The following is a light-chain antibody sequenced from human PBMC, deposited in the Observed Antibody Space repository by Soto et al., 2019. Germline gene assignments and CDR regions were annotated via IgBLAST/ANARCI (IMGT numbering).Light chain of an antibody. V-gene: IGKV1-39*01. Sequence: DIQMTQSPSSLSASVGDRVTITCRASQSISSYLNWYQQKRGKAPKLXIYAASSLHSGVPSRFSGSGSGTDFTLTISSLQPEDFATYYCQQSYSTPRTFGQGTKVDIK. CDR1: QSISSY. CDR3: QQSYSTPRT. CDR2: AAS. J-gene: IGKJ1*01.